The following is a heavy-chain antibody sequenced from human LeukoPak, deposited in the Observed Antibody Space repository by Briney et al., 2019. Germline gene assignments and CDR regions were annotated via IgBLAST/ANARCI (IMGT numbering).Heavy chain of an antibody. D-gene: IGHD1-1*01. CDR2: INPNSGGT. CDR1: GYTFTGYY. Sequence: ASVKVSCKASGYTFTGYYMHWVRQAPGQGLEWMGWINPNSGGTNYAQKFQGRVTMTRDTSISTAYMELSRLRSDDTAVYYCARDPNWNHAFDTWGQGTMVTVSS. J-gene: IGHJ3*02. V-gene: IGHV1-2*02. CDR3: ARDPNWNHAFDT.